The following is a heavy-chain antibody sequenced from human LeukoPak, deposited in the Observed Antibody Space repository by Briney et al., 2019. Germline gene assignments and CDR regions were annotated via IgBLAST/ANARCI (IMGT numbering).Heavy chain of an antibody. V-gene: IGHV5-51*01. CDR3: ARRRDLYSGSYYPFDY. D-gene: IGHD1-26*01. Sequence: GESLKISCKGSGYSFTSYWIGWARQMPGKGLKWMGIIYPSDSDARYSPSFQGQVTISADKSISTAYLQWSSLKASDTAMYYCARRRDLYSGSYYPFDYWGQGTLVTVSS. CDR1: GYSFTSYW. CDR2: IYPSDSDA. J-gene: IGHJ4*02.